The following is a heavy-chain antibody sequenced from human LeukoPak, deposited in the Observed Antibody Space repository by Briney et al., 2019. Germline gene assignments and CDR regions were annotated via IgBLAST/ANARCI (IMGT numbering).Heavy chain of an antibody. V-gene: IGHV3-33*01. CDR1: GFTFRSHG. CDR3: ARDRAAARMDV. J-gene: IGHJ6*04. D-gene: IGHD6-13*01. CDR2: IWYDGSNK. Sequence: PGRSLRLSCAASGFTFRSHGMYWVRQAPGKGLEWVAIIWYDGSNKYYADSVKGRFTISRDNSENTLYLQMNSLRAEDTAVYYCARDRAAARMDVWGKGTTVTVSS.